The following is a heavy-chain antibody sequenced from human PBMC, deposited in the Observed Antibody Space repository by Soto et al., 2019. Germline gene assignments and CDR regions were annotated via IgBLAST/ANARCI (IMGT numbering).Heavy chain of an antibody. D-gene: IGHD3-22*01. Sequence: PGGSLRLSCAASGFTFSSYPMHWVRQAPGKGLEWVAVISYDGSNKDYADSVKGRFTISRDNSKNTLYLQMNSLRAEDSAVYYCARNPNYYDTNGFVWFDPWGQGMLVTVSS. V-gene: IGHV3-30-3*01. CDR3: ARNPNYYDTNGFVWFDP. CDR2: ISYDGSNK. CDR1: GFTFSSYP. J-gene: IGHJ5*02.